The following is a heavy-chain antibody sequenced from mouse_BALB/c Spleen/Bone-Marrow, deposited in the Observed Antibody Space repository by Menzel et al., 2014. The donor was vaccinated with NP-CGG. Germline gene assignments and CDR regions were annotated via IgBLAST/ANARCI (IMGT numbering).Heavy chain of an antibody. V-gene: IGHV5-17*02. CDR1: GFTFSSSG. Sequence: EVQRVEFGGGLFQPGGFRQLSCAASGFTFSSSGMHSARQAPAKGLEWVAYISMGSSTIYYADLVKGRFTISRDNTKNNLFLQMASRGSEGAAMCYSASVSAWLAWWGQGTLVTISA. D-gene: IGHD3-1*01. J-gene: IGHJ3*01. CDR3: ASVSAWLAW. CDR2: ISMGSSTI.